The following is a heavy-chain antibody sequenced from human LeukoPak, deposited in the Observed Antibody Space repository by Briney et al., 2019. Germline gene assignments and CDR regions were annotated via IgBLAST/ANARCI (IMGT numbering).Heavy chain of an antibody. Sequence: PGMSLRLSCAASGFTFDDYAMHWVRQAPGKGLEWVSGISWNSGSIGYADSVKGRFTISRDNAKNSLYLQMNSLRAEDTALYYCAKGSTYYYYYYMDVWGKGTTVTVSS. CDR1: GFTFDDYA. J-gene: IGHJ6*03. CDR2: ISWNSGSI. CDR3: AKGSTYYYYYYMDV. V-gene: IGHV3-9*01.